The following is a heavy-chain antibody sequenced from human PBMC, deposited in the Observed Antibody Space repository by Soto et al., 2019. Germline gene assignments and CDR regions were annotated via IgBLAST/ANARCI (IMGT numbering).Heavy chain of an antibody. J-gene: IGHJ1*01. Sequence: QVQLVESGGGVVQPGRSLRLSCAASGFTFSSYCMHWFRQDPGKGLEWVAVISYYGSKKDYADSVKGRFTISRDNSKNTLYLQMNSLRAEDTSVYYCAKDRYSSSSSSEYFPHCGQGTLVTVSS. CDR1: GFTFSSYC. V-gene: IGHV3-30*18. D-gene: IGHD6-6*01. CDR3: AKDRYSSSSSSEYFPH. CDR2: ISYYGSKK.